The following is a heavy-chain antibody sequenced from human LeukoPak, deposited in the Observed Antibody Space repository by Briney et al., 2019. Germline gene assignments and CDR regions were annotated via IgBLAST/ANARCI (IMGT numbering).Heavy chain of an antibody. V-gene: IGHV4-39*01. CDR2: IYYSGST. CDR3: ARHNKYQLPIPEAFDI. CDR1: GGSISSSDYY. Sequence: SETLSLTCTVSGGSISSSDYYWGWIRQPPGKGLEWIGSIYYSGSTYYNPSLKSRVTISVDTSKNQFSLKLSSVTAADTAVYYCARHNKYQLPIPEAFDIWGQGTMVTVSS. J-gene: IGHJ3*02. D-gene: IGHD2-2*01.